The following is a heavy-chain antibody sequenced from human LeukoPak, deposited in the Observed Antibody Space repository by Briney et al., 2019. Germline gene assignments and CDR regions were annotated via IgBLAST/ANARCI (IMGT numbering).Heavy chain of an antibody. CDR1: GGSISPYH. Sequence: KPSGTLSLTCTVSGGSISPYHWSWIRQPPGKGLEWIGYIYYSGSTNYNPSLKSRVTISVDTSKNQFSLRLSSVTAADTAVYYCARTNAFDIWGQGTMVTVSS. J-gene: IGHJ3*02. CDR2: IYYSGST. CDR3: ARTNAFDI. V-gene: IGHV4-59*01.